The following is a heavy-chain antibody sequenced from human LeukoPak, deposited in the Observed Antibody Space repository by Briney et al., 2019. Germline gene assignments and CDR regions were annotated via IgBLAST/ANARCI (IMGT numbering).Heavy chain of an antibody. CDR2: MNPNSGGT. CDR1: GYTFTDHY. CDR3: AREWVAVAGTESSFDY. J-gene: IGHJ4*02. D-gene: IGHD6-19*01. V-gene: IGHV1-2*02. Sequence: ASVKVSCKASGYTFTDHYIHWVRQAPGQGLEWMAWMNPNSGGTSYAQKFQGRVTLTRDTSISTAYMELSRLRFDDTAVYYCAREWVAVAGTESSFDYWGQGTLVTVSS.